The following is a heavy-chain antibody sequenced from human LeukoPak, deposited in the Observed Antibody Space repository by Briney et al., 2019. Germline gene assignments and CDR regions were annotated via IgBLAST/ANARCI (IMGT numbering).Heavy chain of an antibody. CDR2: IKQDGSEK. D-gene: IGHD3-10*01. J-gene: IGHJ6*04. CDR1: GFTFSTYW. CDR3: ARRGSGSYYYLGMDV. Sequence: GGSLRLSCAASGFTFSTYWMSWVRQAPGKGLEWVANIKQDGSEKYYVDSVKGRFTISRDNAKNSLYLQMNSLRAEDTAVYYCARRGSGSYYYLGMDVWGKGTTVTVSS. V-gene: IGHV3-7*01.